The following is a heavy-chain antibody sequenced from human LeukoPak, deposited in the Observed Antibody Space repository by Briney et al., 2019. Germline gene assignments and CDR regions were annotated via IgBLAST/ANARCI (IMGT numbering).Heavy chain of an antibody. D-gene: IGHD3-10*01. CDR1: GFTFTDYY. Sequence: ASVKVSCKASGFTFTDYYMHWVRQAPGQGLEWMGWINPNSGVTNYAQKFQGRVTMTRDTSISTAYMALSSLRSEDTAVYYCARHGTITMVRGRLRYYYMDVWGKGATVTISS. V-gene: IGHV1-2*02. J-gene: IGHJ6*03. CDR2: INPNSGVT. CDR3: ARHGTITMVRGRLRYYYMDV.